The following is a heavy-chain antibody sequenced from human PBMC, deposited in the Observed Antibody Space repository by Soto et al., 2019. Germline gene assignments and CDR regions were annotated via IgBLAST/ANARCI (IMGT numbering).Heavy chain of an antibody. CDR1: GFTFSVYY. CDR3: ATKGGGFYFGFDP. D-gene: IGHD3-22*01. CDR2: ISSGGTTI. V-gene: IGHV3-11*01. J-gene: IGHJ5*02. Sequence: GWSLRLFSAASGFTFSVYYMSWIRQAPGKGLEWVSYISSGGTTIYYADSVKGRFTISRDDAKNSLYLQMNSLRPEDTAVYFCATKGGGFYFGFDPWGQGTLVTVCS.